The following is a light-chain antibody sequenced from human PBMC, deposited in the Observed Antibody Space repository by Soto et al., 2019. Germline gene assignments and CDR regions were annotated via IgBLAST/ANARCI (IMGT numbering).Light chain of an antibody. Sequence: DIQMTQSPSTLSASVGDRVTITYRASQSVSSWLAWYQQRPGKAPKLLIYDAFNLESGVPSRFSGSGSATEFTLTISSLQPDDFATYYCQQYKSYSSWTFGQGTKVDIK. CDR2: DAF. J-gene: IGKJ1*01. CDR1: QSVSSW. V-gene: IGKV1-5*01. CDR3: QQYKSYSSWT.